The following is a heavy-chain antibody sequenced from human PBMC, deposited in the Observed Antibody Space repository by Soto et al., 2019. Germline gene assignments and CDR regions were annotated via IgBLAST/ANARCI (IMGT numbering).Heavy chain of an antibody. CDR2: IYKTGST. CDR3: ARDRIQFSVDV. V-gene: IGHV4-31*03. Sequence: SETLSLTCSVSGGSINSGGHYWSWIRQHPGKGLEWIGHIYKTGSTDFNPSLKDRLTISIDTSKNQFSLSLRSVTDADTAVYYCARDRIQFSVDVWGQGTTVTVSS. CDR1: GGSINSGGHY. J-gene: IGHJ6*02. D-gene: IGHD5-18*01.